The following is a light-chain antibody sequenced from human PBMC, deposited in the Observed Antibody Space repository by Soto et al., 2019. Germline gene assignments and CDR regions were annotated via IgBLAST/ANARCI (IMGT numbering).Light chain of an antibody. CDR3: QQYASSPPRT. J-gene: IGKJ1*01. CDR1: QSVSNDF. V-gene: IGKV3-20*01. CDR2: XXX. Sequence: EIVLTQSPGILSLSPGERATLSCRASQSVSNDFLAWYQQKPGQAPRLXIHXXXXXXPDLPDXFTGSRYARDFTVNISRLEPENFEVYYCQQYASSPPRTFRQGTKM.